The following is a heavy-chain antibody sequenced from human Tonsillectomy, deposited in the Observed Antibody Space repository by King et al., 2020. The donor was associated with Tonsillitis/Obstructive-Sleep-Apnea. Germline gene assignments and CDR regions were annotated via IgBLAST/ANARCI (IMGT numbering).Heavy chain of an antibody. Sequence: LQLQESGPGLVKPSETLSLTCTVSGGSISSTYYYWGWIRQPPGKGLEWIGTIYYSGSTYYNPSLKSRVTISVDTSKNQISLKLSSVTAADTAVYYCASHITTTNSFDPWGQGTLVTASS. CDR2: IYYSGST. CDR3: ASHITTTNSFDP. V-gene: IGHV4-39*01. J-gene: IGHJ5*02. CDR1: GGSISSTYYY. D-gene: IGHD3-22*01.